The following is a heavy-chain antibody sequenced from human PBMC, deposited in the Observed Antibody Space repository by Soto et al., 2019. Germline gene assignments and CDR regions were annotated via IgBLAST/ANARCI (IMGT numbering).Heavy chain of an antibody. V-gene: IGHV2-70*01. D-gene: IGHD6-19*01. CDR3: ARIRNTRGSGWYYFDY. Sequence: SGPTLVNPTQTLTLTCTFSGFSLSTSGMCVSWIRQPPGKALEWLALIDWGDEEYYSTSLKTRLTISKDTSKNQVVLTMTNMKPVDTATYYCARIRNTRGSGWYYFDYWGQGALVTVSS. J-gene: IGHJ4*02. CDR1: GFSLSTSGMC. CDR2: IDWGDEE.